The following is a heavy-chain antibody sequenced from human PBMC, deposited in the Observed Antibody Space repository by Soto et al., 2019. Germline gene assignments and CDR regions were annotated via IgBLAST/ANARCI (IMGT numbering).Heavy chain of an antibody. V-gene: IGHV4-59*01. D-gene: IGHD2-21*01. Sequence: SETLSLTCTVSGFSIRSSDWSWIRQSPGKRLEWIGYLYYSGTTTYNPSHNMQVTITVDTSKNQNSLKLRSVTSADTAVSYYARGHYDNRGEYNTCDIWGQGTMVTVSS. CDR3: ARGHYDNRGEYNTCDI. CDR2: LYYSGTT. J-gene: IGHJ3*02. CDR1: GFSIRSSD.